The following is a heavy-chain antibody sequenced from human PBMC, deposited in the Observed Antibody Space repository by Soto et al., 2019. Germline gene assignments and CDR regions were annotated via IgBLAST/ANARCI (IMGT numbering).Heavy chain of an antibody. CDR3: ASRYSGYDPYAFDI. D-gene: IGHD5-12*01. Sequence: ASVKVSCKASGYTFTSYGISWVRQAPGQGLEWMGWISAYNGNTNYAQKLQGRVTMTTDTSTSTAYMELRSLRSDDTAVYYCASRYSGYDPYAFDIWGQGTMVTVSS. CDR1: GYTFTSYG. CDR2: ISAYNGNT. V-gene: IGHV1-18*01. J-gene: IGHJ3*02.